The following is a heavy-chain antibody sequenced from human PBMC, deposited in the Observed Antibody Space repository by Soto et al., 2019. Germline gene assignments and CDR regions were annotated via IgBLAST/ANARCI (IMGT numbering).Heavy chain of an antibody. CDR1: GGSFSGYY. CDR2: INHSGST. Sequence: QVQLQQWGAGLLKPSETLSLTCAVYGGSFSGYYWSWIRQPPGKGLEWIGEINHSGSTNYNPSLKSRVTISVDTSKNQFSLKLSSVTAADTAVYYCARGPTSSWAEISTVTKTYYFDYWGQGTLVTVSS. J-gene: IGHJ4*02. V-gene: IGHV4-34*01. D-gene: IGHD4-17*01. CDR3: ARGPTSSWAEISTVTKTYYFDY.